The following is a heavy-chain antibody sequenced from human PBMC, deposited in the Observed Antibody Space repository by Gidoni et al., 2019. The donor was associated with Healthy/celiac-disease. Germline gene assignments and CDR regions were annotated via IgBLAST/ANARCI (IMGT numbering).Heavy chain of an antibody. CDR1: GFTFSSYG. CDR3: AKDIHGGYFDY. J-gene: IGHJ4*02. V-gene: IGHV3-30*18. Sequence: QVQLVESGGGVVQPGRSLRFSCAASGFTFSSYGMDWVRQAPGKGLEWVAVISYDGSNKYYADSVKGRFTISRDNSKNTLYLQMNSLRAEDTAVYYCAKDIHGGYFDYWGQGTLVTVSS. CDR2: ISYDGSNK. D-gene: IGHD4-17*01.